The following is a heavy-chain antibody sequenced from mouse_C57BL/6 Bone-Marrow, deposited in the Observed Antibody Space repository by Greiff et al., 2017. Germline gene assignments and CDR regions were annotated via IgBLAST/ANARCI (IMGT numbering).Heavy chain of an antibody. Sequence: QVQLQQPGAELVMPGASVKLSCKASGYTFTSYWMHWVKQRPGQGLEWIGEIDPSDSYTNYHQKFKGKSTFTVDKSSSKAYMQLSSLSSEDSAVYYSARSDYSNCPWFAYWGQGTLVTVSA. J-gene: IGHJ3*01. CDR2: IDPSDSYT. D-gene: IGHD2-5*01. CDR3: ARSDYSNCPWFAY. CDR1: GYTFTSYW. V-gene: IGHV1-69*01.